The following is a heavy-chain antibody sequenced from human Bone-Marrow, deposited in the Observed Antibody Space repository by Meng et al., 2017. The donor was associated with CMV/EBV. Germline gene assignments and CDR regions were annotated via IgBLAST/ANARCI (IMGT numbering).Heavy chain of an antibody. D-gene: IGHD2-15*01. CDR1: GFTFSAYN. J-gene: IGHJ4*02. CDR3: AKDLEDMVV. CDR2: ISSSSSYI. Sequence: GGSLRLSCAASGFTFSAYNMNWVRQAPGKGLEWVSSISSSSSYIFYADSVKGRFTISRDNAKNSLYLQMNSLRVEDTALYYCAKDLEDMVVWGQGTLVTVSS. V-gene: IGHV3-21*04.